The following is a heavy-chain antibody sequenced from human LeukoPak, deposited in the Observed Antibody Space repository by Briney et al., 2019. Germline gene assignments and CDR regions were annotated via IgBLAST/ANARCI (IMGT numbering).Heavy chain of an antibody. CDR3: AKVGGYFDSYNAFDI. Sequence: GGSLRLSCAASGFTFSSYGMSWVRQAPGKGLEWVSGISGSGGSTYYADSVKGRFTISRDNSKNTLYLQMNSLRAEDTAIYYCAKVGGYFDSYNAFDIWGQGTMVTVSS. V-gene: IGHV3-23*01. J-gene: IGHJ3*02. D-gene: IGHD3-9*01. CDR1: GFTFSSYG. CDR2: ISGSGGST.